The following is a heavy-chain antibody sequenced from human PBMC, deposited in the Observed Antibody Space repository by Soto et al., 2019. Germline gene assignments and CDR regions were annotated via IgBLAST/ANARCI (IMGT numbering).Heavy chain of an antibody. Sequence: QVQLVQSGAEVREPGASVKVSCKASGYSFTNNDVTWVRQAPGQGLEWMGGIIPTLGTPHYAQKFLGRVTITADESTRTVYMEMSSLTVEDTAVYYCARVGLGAYDYWGQGTLVIVSS. D-gene: IGHD6-19*01. CDR3: ARVGLGAYDY. CDR1: GYSFTNND. V-gene: IGHV1-69*01. CDR2: IIPTLGTP. J-gene: IGHJ4*02.